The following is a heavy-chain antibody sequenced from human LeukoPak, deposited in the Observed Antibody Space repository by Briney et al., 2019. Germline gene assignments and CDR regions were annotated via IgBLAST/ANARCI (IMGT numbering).Heavy chain of an antibody. Sequence: SQTLSLTCTVSGGSISSGSYYWSWIRQPAGKGLEWIGRIYTSGSTNYNPSLKSRVTISVDTSKNQFSPKLSSVTAADTAVYYCASTVVKGVGFDYWGQGTLVTVSS. J-gene: IGHJ4*02. D-gene: IGHD4-23*01. CDR2: IYTSGST. V-gene: IGHV4-61*02. CDR1: GGSISSGSYY. CDR3: ASTVVKGVGFDY.